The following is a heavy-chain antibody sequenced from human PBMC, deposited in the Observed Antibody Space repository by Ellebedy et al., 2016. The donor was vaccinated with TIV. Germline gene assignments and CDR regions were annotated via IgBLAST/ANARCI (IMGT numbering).Heavy chain of an antibody. CDR3: ARDHGRVLTGYYKRDYGLDV. V-gene: IGHV4-39*07. Sequence: MPGGSLRLSCTVSGGSISSSSYYWGWIRQPPGKGLEWIGEINHRGSTNYNPSLKSRVTISVDTSKNQFSVKLSSVTAADTAVYYCARDHGRVLTGYYKRDYGLDVWGQGTTVTVSS. CDR2: INHRGST. J-gene: IGHJ6*02. D-gene: IGHD3-9*01. CDR1: GGSISSSSYY.